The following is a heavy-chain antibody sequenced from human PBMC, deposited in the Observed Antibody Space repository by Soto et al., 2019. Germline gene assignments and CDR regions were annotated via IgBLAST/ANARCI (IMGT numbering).Heavy chain of an antibody. J-gene: IGHJ4*02. Sequence: QVQLQESGPGLVKPSETLSLTCTVSGGSVRSYYWSWVRQPPAKRLEWIGYVYYSGTTKYNPSLPSRLSNADDTSQNQFSQKMSSATAADTAIYYCSRQTEFGRGLLEYWGQGTLVTVSA. V-gene: IGHV4-59*08. CDR2: VYYSGTT. CDR3: SRQTEFGRGLLEY. D-gene: IGHD3-10*01. CDR1: GGSVRSYY.